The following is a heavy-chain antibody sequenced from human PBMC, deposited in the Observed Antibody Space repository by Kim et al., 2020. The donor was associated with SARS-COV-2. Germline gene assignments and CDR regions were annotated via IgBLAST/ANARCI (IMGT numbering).Heavy chain of an antibody. D-gene: IGHD2-15*01. Sequence: SVKVSCKASGYTFTGYYMHWVRQAPGQGLEWMGRINPNSGGTNYAQKFQGRVTMTRDTSISTAYMELSRLRSDDTAVYYCARGVVVAATTQNYGMDVWGQGTTVTVSS. CDR1: GYTFTGYY. CDR2: INPNSGGT. CDR3: ARGVVVAATTQNYGMDV. J-gene: IGHJ6*02. V-gene: IGHV1-2*06.